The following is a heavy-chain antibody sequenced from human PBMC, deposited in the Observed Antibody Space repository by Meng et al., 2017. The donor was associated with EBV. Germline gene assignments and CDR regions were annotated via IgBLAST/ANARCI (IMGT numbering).Heavy chain of an antibody. CDR1: GSTFTSYG. J-gene: IGHJ4*02. Sequence: VMCGAELKKACASVKVPCNASGSTFTSYGISWVRQTPGQGLELMGWISAYNGNTNYAQKLQGRVTMTTDTSTSTAYMELRSLRSDDTAVYYCARGLDYFDYWGQGTLVTVSS. V-gene: IGHV1-18*01. CDR2: ISAYNGNT. CDR3: ARGLDYFDY.